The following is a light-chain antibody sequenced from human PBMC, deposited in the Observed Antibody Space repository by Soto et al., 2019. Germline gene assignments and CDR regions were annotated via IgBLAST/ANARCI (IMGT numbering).Light chain of an antibody. CDR3: QHYNDWVKT. Sequence: EIVMTQSPATLSVSPGERATLSCRASQSVSSDLAWYQQKPGQAPRLLIYAASTRATGIPARFSGSGSGTEFTLTISSLQSEDFALYYCQHYNDWVKTFGQGTKLEIQ. J-gene: IGKJ2*01. V-gene: IGKV3-15*01. CDR2: AAS. CDR1: QSVSSD.